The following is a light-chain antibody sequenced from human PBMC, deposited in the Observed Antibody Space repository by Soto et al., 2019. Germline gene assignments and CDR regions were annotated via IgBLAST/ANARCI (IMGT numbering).Light chain of an antibody. V-gene: IGLV1-40*01. CDR1: SSNIGAGYE. Sequence: QSVLTQPPSASGTPGQRVPISCTGTSSNIGAGYEVHWYHQLPGTAPKFLVSGNDNRPSGVPDRLSASKSGTSGSLAITGLQAEDEGHYYCQSYDRGLTAYVFGTGTKLTVL. J-gene: IGLJ1*01. CDR3: QSYDRGLTAYV. CDR2: GND.